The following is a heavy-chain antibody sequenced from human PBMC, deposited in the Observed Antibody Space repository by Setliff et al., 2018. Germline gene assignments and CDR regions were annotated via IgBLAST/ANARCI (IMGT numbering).Heavy chain of an antibody. CDR3: ARDPHVLRYFDWLSPPTAFDI. Sequence: PSETLSLTCTVSGGSISDYYWSWIRQAPGKGLEWIGSIYYSGSTNYNPSLKSRVTISVDTSKNQFSLKLSSVTAADTAVYYCARDPHVLRYFDWLSPPTAFDIWGQGTMVTVSS. CDR2: IYYSGST. J-gene: IGHJ3*02. D-gene: IGHD3-9*01. CDR1: GGSISDYY. V-gene: IGHV4-59*01.